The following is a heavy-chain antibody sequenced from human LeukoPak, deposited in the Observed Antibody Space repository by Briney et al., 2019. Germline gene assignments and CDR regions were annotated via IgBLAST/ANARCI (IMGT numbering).Heavy chain of an antibody. CDR1: GFTFSSYW. D-gene: IGHD2-2*01. CDR2: INSDGSST. Sequence: GGSLRLSCAASGFTFSSYWMHWVRRAPGKGLVWVSRINSDGSSTSYAGSVKGRFTLSRDNAKNTLYLQMNSLRAEDTAVYYCARGYCSSTGCHDYYLDYWGQGTLVTVSS. V-gene: IGHV3-74*01. CDR3: ARGYCSSTGCHDYYLDY. J-gene: IGHJ4*02.